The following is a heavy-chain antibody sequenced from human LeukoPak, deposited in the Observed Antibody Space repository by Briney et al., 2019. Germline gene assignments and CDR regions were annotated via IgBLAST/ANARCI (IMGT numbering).Heavy chain of an antibody. CDR1: GFTFSSYA. D-gene: IGHD5-12*01. CDR3: AKDMDSGYDLLGVLVDH. V-gene: IGHV3-23*01. J-gene: IGHJ4*02. CDR2: ISGSGGST. Sequence: GGSLRLSCAASGFTFSSYAMSWVRQAPGKGLEWVSAISGSGGSTYYADSVKGRFTISRDNSKNTLYLQMNSLRAEDTAVYYCAKDMDSGYDLLGVLVDHWGQGTLVTVSS.